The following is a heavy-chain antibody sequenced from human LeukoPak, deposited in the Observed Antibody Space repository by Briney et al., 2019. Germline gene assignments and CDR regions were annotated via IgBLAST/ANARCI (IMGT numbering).Heavy chain of an antibody. J-gene: IGHJ6*04. V-gene: IGHV1-8*01. CDR2: MNPNSGNT. CDR3: ARGSYYYDSSGYYGMDV. CDR1: GYTFTSYY. Sequence: ASVKVSCKASGYTFTSYYINWVRQATGQGLEWMGWMNPNSGNTGYAQKFQGRVTMTRNTSISTAYMELSSLRSEDTAVYYCARGSYYYDSSGYYGMDVWGKGTTVTVSS. D-gene: IGHD3-22*01.